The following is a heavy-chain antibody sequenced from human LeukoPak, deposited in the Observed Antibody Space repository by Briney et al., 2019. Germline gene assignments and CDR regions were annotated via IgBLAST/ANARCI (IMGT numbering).Heavy chain of an antibody. Sequence: GGSLRLSCAASGFTFSSYAMSWVRQAPGKGLEGVSAISGSGGSTYYADSVKGRFSSSRDNAKSSLFLQMNSLRAEDTAVYYCVRDGGTRLKYSYGYGDYWGQGTLVTVSS. J-gene: IGHJ4*02. CDR1: GFTFSSYA. V-gene: IGHV3-23*01. CDR3: VRDGGTRLKYSYGYGDY. D-gene: IGHD5-18*01. CDR2: ISGSGGST.